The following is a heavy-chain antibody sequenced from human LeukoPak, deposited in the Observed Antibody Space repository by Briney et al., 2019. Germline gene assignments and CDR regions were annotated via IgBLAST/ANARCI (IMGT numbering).Heavy chain of an antibody. CDR1: GYTFTCYY. CDR2: INPNSGGT. D-gene: IGHD3-22*01. V-gene: IGHV1-2*06. CDR3: ARDYYDSSGSYKNWFDP. Sequence: ASVKVSCKASGYTFTCYYMHWVRQAPGQGLEWMGRINPNSGGTNYAQKFQGRVTMTRDTSISTAYMELRRLRSDDTAVYYCARDYYDSSGSYKNWFDPWGQGTLVTVSS. J-gene: IGHJ5*02.